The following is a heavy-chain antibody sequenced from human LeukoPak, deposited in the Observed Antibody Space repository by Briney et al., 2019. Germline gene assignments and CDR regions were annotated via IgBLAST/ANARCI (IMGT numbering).Heavy chain of an antibody. V-gene: IGHV3-30*03. CDR2: ISYDGSNK. J-gene: IGHJ6*02. Sequence: GGSLRLSCAASGFTFSSYGMHWVRQAPGKGLAWVAVISYDGSNKYYADSVKGRFTISRDNSKNTLYLQMNSLRAEDTAVYYCARDARIPRPYGMDVWGQGTTVTVSS. CDR3: ARDARIPRPYGMDV. CDR1: GFTFSSYG.